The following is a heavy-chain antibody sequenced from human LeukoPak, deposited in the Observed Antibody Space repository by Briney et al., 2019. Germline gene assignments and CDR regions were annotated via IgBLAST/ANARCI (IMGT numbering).Heavy chain of an antibody. Sequence: PSETLSLTCTVSGGSISSYYWSWIRQPPGKGLEWIGYIYYSGSTNYNPSLKSRVTISVDTSKNQFSLKLSSVTAADTAVYYCARDRRHDYGDYGASWYFDLWGRGTLVTVSS. D-gene: IGHD4-17*01. V-gene: IGHV4-59*01. CDR2: IYYSGST. J-gene: IGHJ2*01. CDR3: ARDRRHDYGDYGASWYFDL. CDR1: GGSISSYY.